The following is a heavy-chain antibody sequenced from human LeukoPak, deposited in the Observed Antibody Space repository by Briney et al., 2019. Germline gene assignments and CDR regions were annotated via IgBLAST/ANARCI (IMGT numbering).Heavy chain of an antibody. CDR1: GFTVSSNY. CDR3: ARDGFSSGYPYDAFDI. CDR2: IYSGGST. J-gene: IGHJ3*02. V-gene: IGHV3-53*01. D-gene: IGHD3-22*01. Sequence: GGSLRLSCAASGFTVSSNYMSWVRQAPGKGLEWVSVIYSGGSTYYADSVRGRFTISRDNSKNTLYLQMNSLRAEDTAVYYCARDGFSSGYPYDAFDIWGQGTMVTVSS.